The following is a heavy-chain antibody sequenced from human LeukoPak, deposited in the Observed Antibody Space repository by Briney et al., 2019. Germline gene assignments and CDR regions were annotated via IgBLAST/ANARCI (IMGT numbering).Heavy chain of an antibody. D-gene: IGHD5-12*01. CDR1: GFTFRDYY. Sequence: ASVKVSCKASGFTFRDYYVQWVRQVPGQGLEWVGWMYFNSCDTRYAPKFQGRVTLAGDTSINTVYMELVSLGSDDTAMYYCAREGSSASGQDWYAFDIWGQEAMVTVSS. CDR2: MYFNSCDT. V-gene: IGHV1-2*02. J-gene: IGHJ3*02. CDR3: AREGSSASGQDWYAFDI.